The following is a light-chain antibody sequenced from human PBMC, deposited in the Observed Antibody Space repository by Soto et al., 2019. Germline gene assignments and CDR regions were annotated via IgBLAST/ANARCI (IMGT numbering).Light chain of an antibody. CDR3: AVWDDSLNGWV. J-gene: IGLJ3*02. CDR1: SSNIGINS. V-gene: IGLV1-44*01. CDR2: SNN. Sequence: QLVLTQPPSASGTPGQRVTISCSGSSSNIGINSVTWYQQLPGTAPKVLIYSNNQRPSGVPDRFSGSKSGTSASLAISGLQSEDEADYYCAVWDDSLNGWVFGGGTKLTVL.